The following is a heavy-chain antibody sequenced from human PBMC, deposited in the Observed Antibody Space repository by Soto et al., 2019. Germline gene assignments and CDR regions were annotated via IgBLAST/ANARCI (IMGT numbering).Heavy chain of an antibody. CDR3: ARVASSLSNYYDSSGYSVYAFDI. V-gene: IGHV1-69*13. J-gene: IGHJ3*02. CDR2: IIPIFGTA. D-gene: IGHD3-22*01. CDR1: GGTFSSYA. Sequence: SVKVSCKASGGTFSSYAISWVRQAPGQGLEGMGGIIPIFGTANYAQKFQGRVTITADESTSTAYMELSSLRSEDTAVYYCARVASSLSNYYDSSGYSVYAFDIWGQGTMVTVSS.